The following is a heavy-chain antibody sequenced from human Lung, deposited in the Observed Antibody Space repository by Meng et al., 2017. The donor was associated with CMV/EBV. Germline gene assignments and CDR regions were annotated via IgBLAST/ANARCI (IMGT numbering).Heavy chain of an antibody. CDR3: AKWGWGALYGGTDV. Sequence: SXXVSXKTSGGTFSSYTISWVRQAPGQGLEWMGRIIPILGIASYSQKFQGRVTITADKSTRTAYKELSSLRSEDTAVYYCAKWGWGALYGGTDVWGQGTXVTVSS. D-gene: IGHD3-16*01. V-gene: IGHV1-69*02. CDR1: GGTFSSYT. J-gene: IGHJ6*02. CDR2: IIPILGIA.